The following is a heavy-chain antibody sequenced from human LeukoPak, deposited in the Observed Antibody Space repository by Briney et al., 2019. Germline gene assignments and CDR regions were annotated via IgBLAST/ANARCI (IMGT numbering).Heavy chain of an antibody. D-gene: IGHD3-22*01. CDR1: GFTVSSNY. J-gene: IGHJ4*02. V-gene: IGHV3-53*01. CDR3: ASIYDNSGYYFYSD. CDR2: IYSGGST. Sequence: GGSLRLSCAASGFTVSSNYMSWVRQAPGKGLEWVSVIYSGGSTYYADSVKGRFTISRDNSKNTLYLQMNSLRAEDTAVYYCASIYDNSGYYFYSDWGPGTLVTVSS.